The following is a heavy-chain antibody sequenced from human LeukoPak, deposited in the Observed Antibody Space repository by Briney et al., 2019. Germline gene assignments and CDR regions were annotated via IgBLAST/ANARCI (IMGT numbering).Heavy chain of an antibody. CDR1: GGSISSGSYY. CDR2: IYTSGST. V-gene: IGHV4-61*02. J-gene: IGHJ5*02. D-gene: IGHD3-3*01. Sequence: SETLSLTCTVSGGSISSGSYYWSWIRQPAGKGLEWIGRIYTSGSTNYNPSLKSRVTISVDMSKNQFSLKLSSVTAADTAVYYCARDFTDGRPGGRYDFWSGKATTGRFDPWGQGTLVTVSS. CDR3: ARDFTDGRPGGRYDFWSGKATTGRFDP.